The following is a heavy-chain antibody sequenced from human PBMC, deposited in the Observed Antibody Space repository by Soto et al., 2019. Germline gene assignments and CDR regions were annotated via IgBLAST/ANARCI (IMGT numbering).Heavy chain of an antibody. CDR3: ARDYYERGPGYYRDYGMDV. J-gene: IGHJ6*02. CDR1: GFNFSAFW. CDR2: VHFDGSTT. D-gene: IGHD3-22*01. V-gene: IGHV3-74*01. Sequence: EVQLTESGGGFVQPGGSLRLSCAASGFNFSAFWMHWVRQAPGTGLVWVSRVHFDGSTTAYADSVRGRFTISRDNAKKILYLQMESLRVEDTAVYYCARDYYERGPGYYRDYGMDVWGPGTTVTVS.